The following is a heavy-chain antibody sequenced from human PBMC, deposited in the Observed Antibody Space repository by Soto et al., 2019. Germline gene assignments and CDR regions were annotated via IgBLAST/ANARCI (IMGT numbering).Heavy chain of an antibody. Sequence: AGGSLRLSCLASGFTFSSYAMSWVRHAPGKGLEWVSAISGSGGSTYYADSVKGRFTISRDNSKNTLYLQMNSLRAEDTAVYYCARKDRYSGYYFSLFGYRGQETLFTTSS. J-gene: IGHJ4*02. CDR2: ISGSGGST. CDR1: GFTFSSYA. V-gene: IGHV3-23*01. D-gene: IGHD5-12*01. CDR3: ARKDRYSGYYFSLFGY.